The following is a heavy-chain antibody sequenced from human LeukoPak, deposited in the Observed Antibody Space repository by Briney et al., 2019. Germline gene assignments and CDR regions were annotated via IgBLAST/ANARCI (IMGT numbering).Heavy chain of an antibody. CDR3: ASGYSHPDS. CDR2: IYNSGNT. CDR1: GGSISNYY. V-gene: IGHV4-59*01. D-gene: IGHD5-12*01. J-gene: IGHJ5*01. Sequence: PSETLSLTCTVSGGSISNYYCNWIRQPPGKGLQWIGYIYNSGNTNYNPSLRSRVTISVDTAKNQVSLKLSSVTAADTAVYYCASGYSHPDSWGQGTLVTVSS.